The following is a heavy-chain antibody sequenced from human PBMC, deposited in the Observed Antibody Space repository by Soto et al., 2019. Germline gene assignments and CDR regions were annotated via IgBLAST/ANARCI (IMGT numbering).Heavy chain of an antibody. CDR1: GFIFSSNA. CDR2: ISGSGGST. Sequence: EVQLLESGAGLVQPGGSLRLSCAASGFIFSSNAMSWVRQAPGKGLEWVSAISGSGGSTFYADSVKGRFTISRDNSKNTSYLQMNSLRAEDTALYYCAKNSGYYYDAFDIWGQGTMVTVSS. J-gene: IGHJ3*02. CDR3: AKNSGYYYDAFDI. V-gene: IGHV3-23*01. D-gene: IGHD3-22*01.